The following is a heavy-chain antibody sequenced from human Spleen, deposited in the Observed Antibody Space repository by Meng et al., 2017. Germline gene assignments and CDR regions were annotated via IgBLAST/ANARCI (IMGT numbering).Heavy chain of an antibody. J-gene: IGHJ5*01. CDR3: VRSYSSGWFDF. CDR1: GFTLANYE. D-gene: IGHD6-19*01. V-gene: IGHV3-48*03. Sequence: GESLKISCAVSGFTLANYEMNWVRQAPGKGLEWLSYISSSGSLIYYADSVKGRFTISRDNAKQSLYLQMNSLRDDDTATYYCVRSYSSGWFDFWGQGTLVTVSS. CDR2: ISSSGSLI.